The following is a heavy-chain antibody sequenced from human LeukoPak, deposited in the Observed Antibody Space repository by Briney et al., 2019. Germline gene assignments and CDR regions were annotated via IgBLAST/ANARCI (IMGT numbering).Heavy chain of an antibody. D-gene: IGHD4-17*01. CDR1: GFTLCTYA. CDR3: AKVQNRYGYYVGEFDY. Sequence: GGSLRLSCAASGFTLCTYAMSWVRQAPGPGLEWVSAISGSGGSTSYADSVNGRFTISRDNSKTTLYLQMNSLRAEDTAVYYCAKVQNRYGYYVGEFDYWGKGNLVTVSS. CDR2: ISGSGGST. J-gene: IGHJ4*02. V-gene: IGHV3-23*01.